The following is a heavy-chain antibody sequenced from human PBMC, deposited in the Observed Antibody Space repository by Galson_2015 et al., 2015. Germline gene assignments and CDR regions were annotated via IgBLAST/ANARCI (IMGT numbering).Heavy chain of an antibody. V-gene: IGHV6-1*01. CDR3: NGETGSYYYGMDV. CDR2: TYYRSKWTI. D-gene: IGHD1-1*01. J-gene: IGHJ6*02. Sequence: CAISGDSVSTNSGAWNWIRQSPSRGLEWLGRTYYRSKWTIDYALSVKSRITITPDTSKNQFSLQLNSVTPEDTAVYDCNGETGSYYYGMDVWGQGITVTVSS. CDR1: GDSVSTNSGA.